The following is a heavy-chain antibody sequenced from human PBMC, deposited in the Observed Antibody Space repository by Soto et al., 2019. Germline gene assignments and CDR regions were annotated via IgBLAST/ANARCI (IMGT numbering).Heavy chain of an antibody. CDR1: GYTFTSYY. Sequence: QVQLVQSGAEVKKPGASVKVSCKASGYTFTSYYMHWVRQAPGQGLEWMGIINPSGGSTSYAQKFQGRVTMTRDTSTSTVYMELSSLRSDDTAVYYCARDPIVVVPAAMSNAFDIWGQGTIVTVSS. V-gene: IGHV1-46*01. CDR2: INPSGGST. J-gene: IGHJ3*02. CDR3: ARDPIVVVPAAMSNAFDI. D-gene: IGHD2-2*01.